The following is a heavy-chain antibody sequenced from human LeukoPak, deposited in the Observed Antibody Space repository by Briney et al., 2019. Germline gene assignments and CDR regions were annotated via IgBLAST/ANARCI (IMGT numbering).Heavy chain of an antibody. CDR1: GGSISSYY. Sequence: SETLSLTCTVSGGSISSYYWSWIRQPPGKGLEWIGYIYYSGSTNYNPSLKSRVTISVDTSKNQFSLKLSSVTAADTAVYYCARASGYSYGRDAFDIWGLGTMVTVSS. J-gene: IGHJ3*02. V-gene: IGHV4-59*01. CDR2: IYYSGST. CDR3: ARASGYSYGRDAFDI. D-gene: IGHD5-18*01.